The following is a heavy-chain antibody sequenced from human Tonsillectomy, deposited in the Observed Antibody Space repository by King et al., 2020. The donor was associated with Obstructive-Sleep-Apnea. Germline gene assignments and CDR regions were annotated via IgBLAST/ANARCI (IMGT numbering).Heavy chain of an antibody. Sequence: VQLQQWGAGLLKPSETLSLTCAVYGGSFSGYYWSWIRQPPGKGLEWIGEINHSGSTNYNPSLKSRVTISVDTSKNQLSLKLSSVTAADTAVYYCARKHSDADYYDSSGPNWFDPWGQGTLVTVSS. J-gene: IGHJ5*02. CDR1: GGSFSGYY. CDR2: INHSGST. CDR3: ARKHSDADYYDSSGPNWFDP. D-gene: IGHD3-22*01. V-gene: IGHV4-34*01.